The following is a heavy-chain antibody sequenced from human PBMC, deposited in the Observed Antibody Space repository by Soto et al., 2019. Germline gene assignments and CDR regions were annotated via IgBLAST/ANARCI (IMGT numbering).Heavy chain of an antibody. CDR3: THDYRRFYYYYYGMDV. CDR1: GGTFSRYA. CDR2: IIPIFGTA. Sequence: QVQLVQSGAEVKKPGSSVKVSCKASGGTFSRYAVSWVRQAPGQGLEWMGGIIPIFGTANYAQKFQGRVTITADESTSTAYMELSSLRSEDTAVYYCTHDYRRFYYYYYGMDVWGQGTTVTVSS. D-gene: IGHD4-4*01. V-gene: IGHV1-69*01. J-gene: IGHJ6*02.